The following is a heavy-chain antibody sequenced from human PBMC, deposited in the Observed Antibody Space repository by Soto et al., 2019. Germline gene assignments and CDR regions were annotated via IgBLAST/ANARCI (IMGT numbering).Heavy chain of an antibody. J-gene: IGHJ3*02. D-gene: IGHD3-3*01. CDR2: ISSSGSTI. V-gene: IGHV3-48*03. CDR1: GFTSSSYE. CDR3: ARDMYYDFWSGYSPRDAFDI. Sequence: PGGSLRLSCAASGFTSSSYEMNWVRQAPGKGLEWVSYISSSGSTIYYADSVKGRFTISRDNAKNSLYLQMNSLRAEDTAVYYCARDMYYDFWSGYSPRDAFDIWGQGTMVTVSS.